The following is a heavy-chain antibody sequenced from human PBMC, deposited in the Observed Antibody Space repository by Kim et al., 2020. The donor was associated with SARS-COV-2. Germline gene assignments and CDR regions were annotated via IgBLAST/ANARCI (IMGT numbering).Heavy chain of an antibody. CDR3: ARASGDYGSSFDY. J-gene: IGHJ4*02. D-gene: IGHD4-17*01. V-gene: IGHV4-31*02. Sequence: YNPSLKSRVTISVDTSKNQFSLKLSSVTAADTAVYYCARASGDYGSSFDYWGQGTLVTVSS.